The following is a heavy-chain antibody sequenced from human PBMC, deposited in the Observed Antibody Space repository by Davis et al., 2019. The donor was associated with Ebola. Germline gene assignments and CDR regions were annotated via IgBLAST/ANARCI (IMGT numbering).Heavy chain of an antibody. D-gene: IGHD1-1*01. V-gene: IGHV3-7*03. J-gene: IGHJ5*02. CDR1: GFTFDNFW. CDR3: AIPARGLQLPETS. CDR2: IKPDGSDK. Sequence: GESLKISCAASGFTFDNFWMSWVRQAPGKGLEWVANIKPDGSDKQYVDSVKGRFTISRDNAKNTLYLQMNTLRAEDTALYHCAIPARGLQLPETSWGQGTLVTVSS.